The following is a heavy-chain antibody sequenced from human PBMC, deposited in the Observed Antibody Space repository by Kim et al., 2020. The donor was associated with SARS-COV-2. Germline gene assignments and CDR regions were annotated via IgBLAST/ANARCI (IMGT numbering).Heavy chain of an antibody. CDR1: GYSFTSYW. Sequence: GASLKISCKGSGYSFTSYWIGWVRQMPGKGLEWMGIIYPGDSDTRYSPSFQGQVTISADKSISTAYLQWSSLKASDTAMYYCARHEVWGSSWTTGYYYYMDVWGKGTTVTVSS. CDR3: ARHEVWGSSWTTGYYYYMDV. D-gene: IGHD6-13*01. V-gene: IGHV5-51*01. CDR2: IYPGDSDT. J-gene: IGHJ6*03.